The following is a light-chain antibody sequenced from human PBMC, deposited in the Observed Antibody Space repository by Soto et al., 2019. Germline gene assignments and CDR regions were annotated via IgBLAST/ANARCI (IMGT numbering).Light chain of an antibody. CDR1: SSDIGDYNY. CDR2: DVS. CDR3: SSYTTGSTLVV. Sequence: QSALTQPASVSGSPGQSITISCTGTSSDIGDYNYVSWYQHHPGKAPKLMIYDVSSRPSGVSDRFSGSKSGNTASLTISGLQAEDEADYYCSSYTTGSTLVVFGGGTKLTVL. V-gene: IGLV2-14*03. J-gene: IGLJ2*01.